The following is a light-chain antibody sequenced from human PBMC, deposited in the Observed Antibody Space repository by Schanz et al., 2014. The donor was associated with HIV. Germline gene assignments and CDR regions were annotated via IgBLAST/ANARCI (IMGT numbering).Light chain of an antibody. J-gene: IGLJ2*01. Sequence: QSALTQPASVSGSPGQSITISCAGASSDFGRNTYVSWYQQHPNKAPKLIIYDVNNRPSGVSNRFSGSKSGNTASLTISGLQAEDEADYYCSSHAGRNSFVVFGGGTKVTVL. CDR3: SSHAGRNSFVV. CDR2: DVN. V-gene: IGLV2-14*03. CDR1: SSDFGRNTY.